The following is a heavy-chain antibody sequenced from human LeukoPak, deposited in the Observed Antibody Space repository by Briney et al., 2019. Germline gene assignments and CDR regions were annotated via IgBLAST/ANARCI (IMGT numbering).Heavy chain of an antibody. CDR3: ARELLGEGPDAFDV. Sequence: GGSLRLSCATSASGFTFNNYGMHWVRQAPGKGLEWVALIWYDGTNDNYADSVKGRFTISRDNSKDTLYLQMDSLRAEDTAVFYSARELLGEGPDAFDVWGQGTIVTVSS. J-gene: IGHJ3*01. D-gene: IGHD3-16*01. CDR2: IWYDGTND. CDR1: ASGFTFNNYG. V-gene: IGHV3-33*01.